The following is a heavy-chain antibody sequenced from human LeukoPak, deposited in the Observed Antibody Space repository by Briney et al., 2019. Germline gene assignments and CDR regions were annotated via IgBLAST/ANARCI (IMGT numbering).Heavy chain of an antibody. CDR1: GFTFSSYA. J-gene: IGHJ4*02. Sequence: PGGSLRLSCAASGFTFSSYAMNWVRQAPGKGLEWVSGISGSGGNTYYADSVKGRFTISRDNPKNTLFLQMDSLRAEDTAVYYCAKVLGRSGWQTDYWGQGTLVAVSS. CDR2: ISGSGGNT. D-gene: IGHD6-19*01. V-gene: IGHV3-23*01. CDR3: AKVLGRSGWQTDY.